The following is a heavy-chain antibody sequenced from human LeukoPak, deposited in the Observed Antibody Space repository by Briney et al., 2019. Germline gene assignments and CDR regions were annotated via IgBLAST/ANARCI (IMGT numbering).Heavy chain of an antibody. Sequence: SETLSLTCAVYGGSFSGYYWSWIRQPPGKGLEWIGSIYYSGSTYYNPSLKSRVTISVDTSKNQFSLKLSSVTAADTAVYYCAGGSGSYGIWGQGTMVTVSS. J-gene: IGHJ3*02. CDR1: GGSFSGYY. CDR3: AGGSGSYGI. V-gene: IGHV4-34*01. D-gene: IGHD1-26*01. CDR2: IYYSGST.